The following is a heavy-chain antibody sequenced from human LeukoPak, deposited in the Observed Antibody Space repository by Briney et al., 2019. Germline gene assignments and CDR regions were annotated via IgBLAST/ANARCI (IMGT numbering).Heavy chain of an antibody. CDR3: ARALTGEHFDY. Sequence: SETLSLTCAVYGGSFSGYYWSWIRQPPGKGLEWIGEINHSGSTNYNPSLKSRVTISVDTSKNQFSLKLSSVTAADTAVYYCARALTGEHFDYWGQETLVTVSS. V-gene: IGHV4-34*01. CDR1: GGSFSGYY. D-gene: IGHD7-27*01. J-gene: IGHJ4*02. CDR2: INHSGST.